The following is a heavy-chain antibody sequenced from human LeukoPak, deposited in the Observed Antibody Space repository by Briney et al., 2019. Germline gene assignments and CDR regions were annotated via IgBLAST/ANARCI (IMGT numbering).Heavy chain of an antibody. Sequence: PSETLSLTCAVSGYSISGGYYWGWIRPPPGKGLEWIGSIYHSGSTYYNPSLKSRVTISVDTSKNQFSLRLSSVTAADTAVYYCARKNPQYCSGGSCYSLNAFDIWGQGTMITVSS. J-gene: IGHJ3*02. CDR3: ARKNPQYCSGGSCYSLNAFDI. V-gene: IGHV4-38-2*01. CDR1: GYSISGGYY. D-gene: IGHD2-15*01. CDR2: IYHSGST.